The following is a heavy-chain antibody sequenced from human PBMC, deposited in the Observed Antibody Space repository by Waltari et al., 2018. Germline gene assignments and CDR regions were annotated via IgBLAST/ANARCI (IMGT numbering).Heavy chain of an antibody. CDR3: ARPPASWFGETYVEY. CDR1: GFSFSSYA. J-gene: IGHJ4*02. Sequence: QVELEESGGGVVQPGRSLRLSCAASGFSFSSYAMHWGRQAPGKGRGWVASSSNAVRHKDYGASVKGRFTISRDNSKNTLYRQMESLRAEDTAVYFCARPPASWFGETYVEYWGQGSLVTVSS. D-gene: IGHD3-10*01. CDR2: SSNAVRHK. V-gene: IGHV3-30*04.